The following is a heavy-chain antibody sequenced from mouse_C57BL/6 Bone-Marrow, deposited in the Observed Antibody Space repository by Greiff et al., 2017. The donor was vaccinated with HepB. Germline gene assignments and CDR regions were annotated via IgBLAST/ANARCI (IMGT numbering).Heavy chain of an antibody. Sequence: EVQLQQSGPVLVKPGASVKMSCKASGYTFTDYYMNWVKQSHGKSLEWIGVINPYNGGTSYNQKFKGKATLTVDKSSSTAYMELNSLTAEDSAVYYCAREESYYDYDERFAYWGQGTLVTVSA. CDR1: GYTFTDYY. J-gene: IGHJ3*01. CDR2: INPYNGGT. CDR3: AREESYYDYDERFAY. V-gene: IGHV1-19*01. D-gene: IGHD2-4*01.